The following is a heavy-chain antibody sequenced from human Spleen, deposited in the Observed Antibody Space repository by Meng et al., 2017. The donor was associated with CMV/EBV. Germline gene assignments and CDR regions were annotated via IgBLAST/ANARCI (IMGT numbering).Heavy chain of an antibody. CDR1: GFTFSTYT. D-gene: IGHD2-8*01. Sequence: GESLKISCAVSGFTFSTYTMNWLRQAPGKGLEWVSCIGSGTSHIYYADSVKGRFTISRDNAKNSLYLQMSSLRDDDTAVYYCARSFVLIPGTVRIYAMDVWGQGTTVTVSS. J-gene: IGHJ6*02. CDR3: ARSFVLIPGTVRIYAMDV. V-gene: IGHV3-21*01. CDR2: IGSGTSHI.